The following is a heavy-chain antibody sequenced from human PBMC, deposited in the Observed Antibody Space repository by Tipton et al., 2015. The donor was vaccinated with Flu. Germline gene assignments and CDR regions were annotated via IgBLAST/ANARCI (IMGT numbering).Heavy chain of an antibody. J-gene: IGHJ4*02. V-gene: IGHV4-39*01. D-gene: IGHD1-26*01. CDR2: IYDGGNT. Sequence: WVRQAPGKGLEWVGSIYDGGNTYYNPSPKSRVTISVDTSKNQFSLRLTSVTAADTAVFYCARLGFSGSYFDYWGQGTLVSVSS. CDR3: ARLGFSGSYFDY.